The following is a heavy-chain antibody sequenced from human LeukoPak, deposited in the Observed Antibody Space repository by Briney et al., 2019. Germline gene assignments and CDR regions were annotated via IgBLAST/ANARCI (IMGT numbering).Heavy chain of an antibody. CDR2: IIPIFGTA. J-gene: IGHJ4*02. Sequence: SVKVSCKASGGTFSSYAISWVRQAPGQGLEWMGGIIPIFGTANYAQKFQGRVTITTDESTSTAYMELSSLRSEDTAVYYCARNGIQDGWELVIDYWGQGTLVTVSS. CDR3: ARNGIQDGWELVIDY. CDR1: GGTFSSYA. D-gene: IGHD1-26*01. V-gene: IGHV1-69*05.